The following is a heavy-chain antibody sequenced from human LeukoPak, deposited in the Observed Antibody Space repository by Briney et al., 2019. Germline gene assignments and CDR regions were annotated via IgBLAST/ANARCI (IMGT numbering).Heavy chain of an antibody. V-gene: IGHV4-4*07. D-gene: IGHD5-12*01. CDR3: GRVARGGYDPFDY. Sequence: PSVTLSLTCTVSSGSISSFYWRWIRQSAGKGLEWIGRFYTSGSTNSNPSLKSRITMPEEPSKNQFSLKLNSVTGADPAVYCCGRVARGGYDPFDYWGQGTLVTVSS. CDR1: SGSISSFY. CDR2: FYTSGST. J-gene: IGHJ4*02.